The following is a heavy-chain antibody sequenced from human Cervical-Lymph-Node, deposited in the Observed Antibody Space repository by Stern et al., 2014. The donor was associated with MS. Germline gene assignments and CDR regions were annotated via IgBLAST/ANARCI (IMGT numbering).Heavy chain of an antibody. CDR1: GYTFTSYD. Sequence: VQLVESGAEVKKPGASVKVSCKASGYTFTSYDINWVRQATGQGLEWMGWMNPNSGNTGYAQKFQGRVTMTRTTSISTAYMELSSLRSEDTAVYYCARVPHRYSRQHAPMGYWGQGTLVTVSS. D-gene: IGHD5-18*01. V-gene: IGHV1-8*01. J-gene: IGHJ4*02. CDR2: MNPNSGNT. CDR3: ARVPHRYSRQHAPMGY.